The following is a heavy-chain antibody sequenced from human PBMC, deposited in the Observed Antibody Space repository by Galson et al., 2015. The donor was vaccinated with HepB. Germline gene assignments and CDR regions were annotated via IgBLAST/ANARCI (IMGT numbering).Heavy chain of an antibody. J-gene: IGHJ4*02. CDR1: GFTFSSYW. CDR2: ISSSSSYI. CDR3: ARDLPSSGGGD. Sequence: SLRLSCAASGFTFSSYWMSWVCQAPGKGLEWVSSISSSSSYIYYADSVKGRFTISRDNAKNSLYLQMNSLRAEDTAVYYCARDLPSSGGGDWGQGTLVTVSS. D-gene: IGHD6-19*01. V-gene: IGHV3-21*01.